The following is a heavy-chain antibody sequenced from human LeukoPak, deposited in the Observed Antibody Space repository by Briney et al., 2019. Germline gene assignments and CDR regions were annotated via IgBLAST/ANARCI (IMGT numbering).Heavy chain of an antibody. D-gene: IGHD3-16*02. CDR3: ARDTNDYVWGSYRYALDY. V-gene: IGHV1-2*02. J-gene: IGHJ4*02. Sequence: ASVKVSCKASGYTFTGYYMHWVRQAPGQGLEWMGWINPSSGGTNYAQKFQGRVTMTRDTSISTAYMELSRLRSDDTAVYYCARDTNDYVWGSYRYALDYWGQGTLVTVSS. CDR2: INPSSGGT. CDR1: GYTFTGYY.